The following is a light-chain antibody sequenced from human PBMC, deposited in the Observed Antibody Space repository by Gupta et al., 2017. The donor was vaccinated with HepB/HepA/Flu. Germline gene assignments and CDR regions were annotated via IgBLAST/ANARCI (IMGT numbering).Light chain of an antibody. V-gene: IGKV1-8*01. J-gene: IGKJ1*01. CDR2: AAS. CDR1: QGISSY. Sequence: AIRMTQSPSSFSASTGDRVTITCRASQGISSYLAWYQLKPGKAPKLLIYAASTLQSGVPSRFSGSGSGTDFTLTISCLQSEDVATYYCQQYYSYPRTFGQGTKVEIK. CDR3: QQYYSYPRT.